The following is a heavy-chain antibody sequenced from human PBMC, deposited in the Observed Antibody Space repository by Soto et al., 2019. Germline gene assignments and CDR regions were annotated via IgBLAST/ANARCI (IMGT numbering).Heavy chain of an antibody. D-gene: IGHD3-22*01. J-gene: IGHJ4*02. CDR3: ARIAYFYDSSGHYFDY. CDR1: GFSLSNGRVG. V-gene: IGHV2-26*01. Sequence: QVTLKESGPVLVKPTETLTLTCTVSGFSLSNGRVGVSWIRQPPGKALEWLAHIFSTDEKSYSTSLKSRLTISKDTSKRQVVLTMTNMDPVDTATCYCARIAYFYDSSGHYFDYWGQGTLVTVSS. CDR2: IFSTDEK.